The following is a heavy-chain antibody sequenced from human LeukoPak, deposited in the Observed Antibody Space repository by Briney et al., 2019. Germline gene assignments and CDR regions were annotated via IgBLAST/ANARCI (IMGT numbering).Heavy chain of an antibody. CDR1: GFTVSSNY. Sequence: GGSLRLSCAASGFTVSSNYMSWVRQAPGKGLEWVSVIYSGGSTYYADSVKGRFTISRDNSKNTLYLQMNSLRAEDTAVYYCARGTHIVVVTAPPGVWGQGTTVTVSS. J-gene: IGHJ6*02. D-gene: IGHD2-21*02. V-gene: IGHV3-53*01. CDR3: ARGTHIVVVTAPPGV. CDR2: IYSGGST.